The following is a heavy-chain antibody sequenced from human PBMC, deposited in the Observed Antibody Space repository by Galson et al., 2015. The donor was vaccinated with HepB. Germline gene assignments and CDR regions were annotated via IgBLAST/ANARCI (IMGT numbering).Heavy chain of an antibody. CDR2: ISGSGGST. D-gene: IGHD3-9*01. J-gene: IGHJ4*02. V-gene: IGHV3-23*01. Sequence: SLRLSCAASGFTFSSYAMSRVRQAPGKGLEWVSAISGSGGSTYYADSAKGRFTISRDNSKNTLYLQMNSLSAEATAVYYCAKGTGHIYDILTGTFDYWGQGTLVTVSS. CDR1: GFTFSSYA. CDR3: AKGTGHIYDILTGTFDY.